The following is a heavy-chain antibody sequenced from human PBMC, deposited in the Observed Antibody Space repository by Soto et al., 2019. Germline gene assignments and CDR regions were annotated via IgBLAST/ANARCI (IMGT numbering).Heavy chain of an antibody. CDR3: AREAV. Sequence: EVQLVESGGGLVQPGGSLRLSCAASGFTFSGYWMSWVRQAPGKGLEWVANIKQDGSEQFYVDSVKGRFTISRDNAKNSLYLKLNSLRAEDTAVYYSAREAVWGQGTTVTVSS. CDR2: IKQDGSEQ. J-gene: IGHJ6*02. V-gene: IGHV3-7*05. CDR1: GFTFSGYW.